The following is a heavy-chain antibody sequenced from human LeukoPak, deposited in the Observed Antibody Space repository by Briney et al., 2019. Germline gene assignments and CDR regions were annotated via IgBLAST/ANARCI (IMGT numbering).Heavy chain of an antibody. CDR1: GFTFSSYG. D-gene: IGHD4-17*01. J-gene: IGHJ4*02. V-gene: IGHV3-33*01. CDR3: ARNYGDYFDY. Sequence: GGSLRLSCAASGFTFSSYGMHWVRQAPGKGLEWVAVIWYDGSNKYYADSVKGRFTISRDNSKNTMYLQINSLRAEDTAVYYCARNYGDYFDYWGQGTLVTVSS. CDR2: IWYDGSNK.